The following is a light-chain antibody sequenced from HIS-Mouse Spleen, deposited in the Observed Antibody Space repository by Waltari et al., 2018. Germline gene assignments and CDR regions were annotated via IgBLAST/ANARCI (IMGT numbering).Light chain of an antibody. J-gene: IGLJ3*02. V-gene: IGLV2-23*01. Sequence: QSALTQPASVSGSPGQSITISCTGTSSDVGSYNLVSWYQQHPGKAPKLMIYEGSKRPSGVSNRFPGSKSGNTASLTIAGLQAEVEADYYCCSYAGSSTWVFGGGTKLTVL. CDR3: CSYAGSSTWV. CDR1: SSDVGSYNL. CDR2: EGS.